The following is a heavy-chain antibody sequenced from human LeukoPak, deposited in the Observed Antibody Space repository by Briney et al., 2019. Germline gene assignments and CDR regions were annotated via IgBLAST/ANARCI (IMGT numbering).Heavy chain of an antibody. J-gene: IGHJ4*02. D-gene: IGHD5-24*01. CDR3: AIGVEMATITPVDY. Sequence: ASVKVSCKASGYTFTSYGISWVRQAPGQGLEWMGWINTNTGNPTYAQGFTGRFVFSLDTSVSTAYLQISSLKAEDTAVYYCAIGVEMATITPVDYWGQGTLVTVSS. CDR2: INTNTGNP. V-gene: IGHV7-4-1*02. CDR1: GYTFTSYG.